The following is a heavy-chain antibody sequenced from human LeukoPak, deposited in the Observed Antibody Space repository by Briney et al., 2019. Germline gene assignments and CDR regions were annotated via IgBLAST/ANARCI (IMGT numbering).Heavy chain of an antibody. D-gene: IGHD5-24*01. CDR3: AKDFEGRLQPLDY. Sequence: GGSLRLSCAASGFTSSSYGMHWVRQAPGKGLEWVAVIWYDGSNKYYGDSVKGRFTISRDNSKNTLFLQMNSLRAEDTAVYYCAKDFEGRLQPLDYWGQGTLVTVSS. CDR2: IWYDGSNK. CDR1: GFTSSSYG. J-gene: IGHJ4*02. V-gene: IGHV3-33*06.